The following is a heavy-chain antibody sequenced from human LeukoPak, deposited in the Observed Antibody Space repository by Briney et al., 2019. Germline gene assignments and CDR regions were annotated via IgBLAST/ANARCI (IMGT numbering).Heavy chain of an antibody. V-gene: IGHV4-38-2*02. J-gene: IGHJ3*02. Sequence: SETLSLTCTVSGYSISSAYYWGWIRQPPGKGLEWIGSIYHSGSTYYNPSLKSRVTISVDTSKNQFSLKLSSVTAADTAVYYCARVGFDAFDIWGQGTVVTVSS. CDR1: GYSISSAYY. CDR3: ARVGFDAFDI. D-gene: IGHD1-26*01. CDR2: IYHSGST.